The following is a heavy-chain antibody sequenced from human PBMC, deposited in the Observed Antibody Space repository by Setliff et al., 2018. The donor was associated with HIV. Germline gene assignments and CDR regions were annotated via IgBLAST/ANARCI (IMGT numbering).Heavy chain of an antibody. CDR1: GFTFSDHY. CDR2: TRNKANSYTT. CDR3: AKNPSWEGY. Sequence: PGGSLRLSCAASGFTFSDHYMDWVRQAPGKGLEWVGRTRNKANSYTTEYAASVKGRFTISRDDSKNSLYLQMNSLKTEDTAVYYCAKNPSWEGYWGQGTLVTVSS. J-gene: IGHJ4*02. V-gene: IGHV3-72*01. D-gene: IGHD1-26*01.